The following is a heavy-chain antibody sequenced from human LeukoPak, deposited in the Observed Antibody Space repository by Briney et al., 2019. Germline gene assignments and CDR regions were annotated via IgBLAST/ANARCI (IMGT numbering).Heavy chain of an antibody. V-gene: IGHV3-23*01. CDR1: GFTFSSYA. CDR3: AKGIGRFGEWFDY. J-gene: IGHJ4*02. D-gene: IGHD3-10*01. CDR2: ISGSGGST. Sequence: GGSLRLSCAASGFTFSSYAMSWVRQAPGKGLEWVSAISGSGGSTYHADSVKGRFTISRDNSKNTLYLQMNSLRAEDTAVYYCAKGIGRFGEWFDYWGQGTLVTVSS.